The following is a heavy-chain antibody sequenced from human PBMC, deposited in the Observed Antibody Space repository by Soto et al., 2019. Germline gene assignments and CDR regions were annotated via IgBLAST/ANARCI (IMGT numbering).Heavy chain of an antibody. D-gene: IGHD2-2*01. CDR1: GGSISSSSYY. Sequence: QLQLQGSGPGLVKTSETLSLTCTVSGGSISSSSYYWGWIRQPPGKGLEWIGSMYYSGSTCYNPSLKSRVTIAVDTSKNQFALKLSSVTAADTAVYYCARSRSVPAATWFDPWGQGTLVTVS. J-gene: IGHJ5*02. CDR2: MYYSGST. V-gene: IGHV4-39*01. CDR3: ARSRSVPAATWFDP.